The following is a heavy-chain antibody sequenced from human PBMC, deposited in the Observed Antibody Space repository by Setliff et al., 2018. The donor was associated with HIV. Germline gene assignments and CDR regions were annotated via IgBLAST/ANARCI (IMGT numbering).Heavy chain of an antibody. Sequence: GGSLRLSCTASGFIFGDYAMSWVRQAPGKGLEWVGFIRSKRYGGTTEYAASVKGRFTISRDDSKSIAYLQMNSLKTEDTAVYSCTRGLVAATPPWLQSAFDIWGQGTMVTV. CDR1: GFIFGDYA. CDR3: TRGLVAATPPWLQSAFDI. CDR2: IRSKRYGGTT. D-gene: IGHD2-15*01. V-gene: IGHV3-49*04. J-gene: IGHJ3*02.